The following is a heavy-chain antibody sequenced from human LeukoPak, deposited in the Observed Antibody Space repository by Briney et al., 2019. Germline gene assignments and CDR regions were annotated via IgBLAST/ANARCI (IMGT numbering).Heavy chain of an antibody. CDR1: GGTFSSYA. CDR3: AHVPYYYGSGSYLYYFDY. CDR2: IIPILGIA. J-gene: IGHJ4*02. D-gene: IGHD3-10*01. Sequence: SVKVSCKASGGTFSSYAISWVRQAPGQGLEWMGRIIPILGIANYAQKFQGRVTITADKSTSTAYMELSSLRSEDTAVYYCAHVPYYYGSGSYLYYFDYWGQGTLVTVSS. V-gene: IGHV1-69*04.